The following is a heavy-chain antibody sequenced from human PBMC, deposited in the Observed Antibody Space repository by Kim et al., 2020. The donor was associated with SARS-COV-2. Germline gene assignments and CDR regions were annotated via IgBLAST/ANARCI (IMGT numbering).Heavy chain of an antibody. D-gene: IGHD6-25*01. V-gene: IGHV3-11*05. Sequence: YKNYADSVKGRFTISRDNAKSSLYLQMNSLRAEDTAVYYCARDRRRYCDYWGQGTLVTVSS. CDR2: YK. J-gene: IGHJ4*02. CDR3: ARDRRRYCDY.